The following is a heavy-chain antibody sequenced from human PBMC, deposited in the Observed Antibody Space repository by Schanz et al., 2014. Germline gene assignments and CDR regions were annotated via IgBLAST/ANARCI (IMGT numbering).Heavy chain of an antibody. CDR2: ISPYTGNT. J-gene: IGHJ6*02. V-gene: IGHV1-18*01. Sequence: QILLVQPGPEVKKPGASVTVSCKASGYDFHIYAYSWVRQAPGQGPEWIGWISPYTGNTHYFDKMEGRVTMTTDTSTSTAYMELRSLRSDDTAVYYCARDLTVDTGYVVHYYYYGMDVWGQGTTVTVSS. D-gene: IGHD5-12*01. CDR1: GYDFHIYA. CDR3: ARDLTVDTGYVVHYYYYGMDV.